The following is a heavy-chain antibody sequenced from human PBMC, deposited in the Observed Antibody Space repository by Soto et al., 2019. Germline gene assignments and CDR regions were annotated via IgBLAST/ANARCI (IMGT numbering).Heavy chain of an antibody. V-gene: IGHV3-30-3*01. J-gene: IGHJ4*02. CDR3: ARERVRYSSGWYGVDY. CDR2: ISYDGSNK. CDR1: GFTFSSYA. Sequence: QVQLVESGGGVVQPGRSLRLSCAASGFTFSSYAMHWVRQAPGKGLEWVAVISYDGSNKYYADSVKGRFTISRDNSKNXLYLQMSSLRAEDTAVYYCARERVRYSSGWYGVDYWGQGTLVTVSS. D-gene: IGHD6-19*01.